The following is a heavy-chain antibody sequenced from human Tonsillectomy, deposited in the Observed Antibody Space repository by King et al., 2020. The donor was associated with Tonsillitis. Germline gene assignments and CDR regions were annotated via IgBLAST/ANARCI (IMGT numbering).Heavy chain of an antibody. V-gene: IGHV3-74*01. D-gene: IGHD4-17*01. CDR2: INSDGSST. Sequence: VQLVESGGGLVQPGGSLRLSCAASGFTFSSYWMHWVRQAPGKGLVWVSRINSDGSSTSYADSVKGRFAISRDNAKNTLYLQMNSLRAEETAVYYCARRVWGDLSGDYDPYFDYWGQGTLVTVSS. CDR3: ARRVWGDLSGDYDPYFDY. CDR1: GFTFSSYW. J-gene: IGHJ4*02.